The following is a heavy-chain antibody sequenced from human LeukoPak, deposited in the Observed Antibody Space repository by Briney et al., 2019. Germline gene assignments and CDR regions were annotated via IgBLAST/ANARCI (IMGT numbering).Heavy chain of an antibody. CDR1: GGTFSSYA. Sequence: SVRVSYKACGGTFSSYAIKWVRQAPGQGREGMGGIIPIFGIANYAQKFQGRVTITADKSTSTAYMELSSLRSEDTAVYYCARWLGADCGGDCYDYWGQGTLVTVSS. J-gene: IGHJ4*02. V-gene: IGHV1-69*10. D-gene: IGHD2-21*01. CDR2: IIPIFGIA. CDR3: ARWLGADCGGDCYDY.